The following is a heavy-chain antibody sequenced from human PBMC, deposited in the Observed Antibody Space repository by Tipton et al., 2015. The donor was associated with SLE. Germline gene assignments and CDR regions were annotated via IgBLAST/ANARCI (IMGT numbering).Heavy chain of an antibody. D-gene: IGHD3-22*01. CDR1: GGSFGGYY. Sequence: TLSLTCSIYGGSFGGYYWSWIRQHPGKGLEWIGYVFSSGTTYYNPSLQGRLSMSLDTSKNQLSLQLSSVTSADTAVYYCARYFYDSSGVCLFDLWGQGTLLTVSS. CDR2: VFSSGTT. CDR3: ARYFYDSSGVCLFDL. J-gene: IGHJ4*02. V-gene: IGHV4-31*03.